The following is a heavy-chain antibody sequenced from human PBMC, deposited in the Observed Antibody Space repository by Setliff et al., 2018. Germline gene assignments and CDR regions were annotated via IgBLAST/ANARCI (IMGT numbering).Heavy chain of an antibody. CDR1: GFTFDDYG. D-gene: IGHD4-17*01. CDR3: ARRRLSRGDYGLSAFDI. V-gene: IGHV3-20*04. CDR2: INWNGGST. Sequence: GGYLRLSCAASGFTFDDYGMSWVRQAPGKGLEWVSGINWNGGSTGYADSVRGRFTISRDNAKNSLYLQMNSLRAEDTALYYCARRRLSRGDYGLSAFDIWGQGTMVTVSS. J-gene: IGHJ3*02.